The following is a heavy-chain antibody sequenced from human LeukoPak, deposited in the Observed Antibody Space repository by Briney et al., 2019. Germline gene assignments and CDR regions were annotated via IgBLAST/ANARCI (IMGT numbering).Heavy chain of an antibody. J-gene: IGHJ4*02. CDR3: AKGSDYSNYVPDY. V-gene: IGHV3-9*01. Sequence: GRSLRLSCAASGFTFDDYAMHWVRQAPGKGLEWVSGISWNSGSIGYADSVKGRFTISRDNAKSSLYLQMNSLRAEDTALYYCAKGSDYSNYVPDYWGQGTLVTVSS. CDR2: ISWNSGSI. CDR1: GFTFDDYA. D-gene: IGHD4-11*01.